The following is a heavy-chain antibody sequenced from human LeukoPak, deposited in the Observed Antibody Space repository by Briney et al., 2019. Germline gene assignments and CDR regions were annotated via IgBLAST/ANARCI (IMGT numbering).Heavy chain of an antibody. CDR1: GGTFSSYA. CDR2: IIPIFGTA. V-gene: IGHV1-69*01. D-gene: IGHD3-10*01. Sequence: SVKVSCKASGGTFSSYAISWVRQAPGQGLEWMGGIIPIFGTANYAQEFQGRVTITADESTSTAYMELSSLRSEDTAVYYCARDDTMVRGVHNWGQGTLVTVSS. CDR3: ARDDTMVRGVHN. J-gene: IGHJ4*02.